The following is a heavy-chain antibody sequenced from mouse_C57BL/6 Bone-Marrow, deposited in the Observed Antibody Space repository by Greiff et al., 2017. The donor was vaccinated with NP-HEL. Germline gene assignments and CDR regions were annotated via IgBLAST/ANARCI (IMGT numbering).Heavy chain of an antibody. V-gene: IGHV1-18*01. Sequence: VQLQQSGPELVKPGASVKIPCKASGYTFTDYNMDWVKQSHGKSLEWIGDINPNNGGTIYNQKFKGQATLTVDKSSSTAYMELRSLTTEDTAVYYCARKEGYGNCYYFDYWGQGTTLTVSS. CDR2: INPNNGGT. CDR1: GYTFTDYN. D-gene: IGHD2-10*02. J-gene: IGHJ2*01. CDR3: ARKEGYGNCYYFDY.